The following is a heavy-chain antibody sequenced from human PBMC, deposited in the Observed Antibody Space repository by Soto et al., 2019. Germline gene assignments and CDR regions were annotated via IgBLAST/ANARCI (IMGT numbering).Heavy chain of an antibody. CDR3: ARSYSYGSYWYFDD. V-gene: IGHV1-18*04. Sequence: QGQLVQSGAEVKKPGASVKVSCRASGYTFSTYGVSWVRQAPGQGLEWMGWITVSNGNTNYVDNLQGRATMTTDTSTSTAYMELWRLRSDDTAVYYCARSYSYGSYWYFDDWGQGTLVIVSS. CDR2: ITVSNGNT. D-gene: IGHD5-18*01. J-gene: IGHJ4*02. CDR1: GYTFSTYG.